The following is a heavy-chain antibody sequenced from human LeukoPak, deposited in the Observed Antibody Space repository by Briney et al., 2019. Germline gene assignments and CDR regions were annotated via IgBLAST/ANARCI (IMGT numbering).Heavy chain of an antibody. J-gene: IGHJ4*02. CDR1: GGSISSYY. CDR3: ARAHYSGSGTYYNRAFDY. Sequence: SETLSLTCTASGGSISSYYLSWIRQPPGKGLEWIGYIYYRGTINYNPSLKSRATVSIDTSKNQFSLKLSSVTAADTAVYYCARAHYSGSGTYYNRAFDYWGQGTLVTVSS. V-gene: IGHV4-59*01. D-gene: IGHD3-10*01. CDR2: IYYRGTI.